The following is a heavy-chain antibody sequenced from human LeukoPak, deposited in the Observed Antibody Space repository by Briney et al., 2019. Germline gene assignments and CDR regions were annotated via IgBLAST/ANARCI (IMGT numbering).Heavy chain of an antibody. CDR1: GFTFSDYY. CDR3: ARANVPLSSSCPDY. J-gene: IGHJ4*02. V-gene: IGHV3-11*01. D-gene: IGHD6-13*01. Sequence: GGSLRLSCAASGFTFSDYYMSWIRQAPGKGLEWDSYISSSGSTIYYADSVKGRFTISRDNAKNSLYLQMNSLRAEDTAVYYCARANVPLSSSCPDYWGQGTLVTVSS. CDR2: ISSSGSTI.